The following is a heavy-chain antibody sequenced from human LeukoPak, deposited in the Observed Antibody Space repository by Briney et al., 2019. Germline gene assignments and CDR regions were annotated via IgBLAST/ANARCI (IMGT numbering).Heavy chain of an antibody. Sequence: GSLRLSCAASGFTFSNAWMNWVRQAPGKGLEWVGRIKSKIEGGTIDYATPMKGRFTISRDDSKNTLYLQMNSLRTEDTAVYYCTTATVAGIYWGQGTLVIVSS. V-gene: IGHV3-15*07. CDR3: TTATVAGIY. CDR1: GFTFSNAW. D-gene: IGHD6-19*01. CDR2: IKSKIEGGTI. J-gene: IGHJ4*02.